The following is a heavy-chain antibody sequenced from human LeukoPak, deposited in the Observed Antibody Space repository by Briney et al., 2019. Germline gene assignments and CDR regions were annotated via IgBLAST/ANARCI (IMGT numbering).Heavy chain of an antibody. V-gene: IGHV3-30*02. CDR1: GFTFSSYG. Sequence: GGSLRLSCAASGFTFSSYGMHWVRQAPGKGLEWVAFIRYDGSNKYYADSVKGRFTISRDNSKNTLYLQMNSLRAEDTAVYYCAKDPPITLVRGAQLFNWFDPWGQGTLVTVSS. CDR2: IRYDGSNK. CDR3: AKDPPITLVRGAQLFNWFDP. J-gene: IGHJ5*02. D-gene: IGHD3-10*01.